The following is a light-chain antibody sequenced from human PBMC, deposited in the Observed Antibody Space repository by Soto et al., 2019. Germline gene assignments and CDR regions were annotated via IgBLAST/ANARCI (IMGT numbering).Light chain of an antibody. Sequence: QSALTQPPSVSGAPGQRVTISCTGSSSNIGAGYDVHWYQQLPGTAPKLLIYGNSNRPSGVPDRFSGSKSGTSASLAITGLQAEDEADYYCQSYDSSLSAGYVFGTGTKVT. V-gene: IGLV1-40*01. CDR3: QSYDSSLSAGYV. CDR1: SSNIGAGYD. J-gene: IGLJ1*01. CDR2: GNS.